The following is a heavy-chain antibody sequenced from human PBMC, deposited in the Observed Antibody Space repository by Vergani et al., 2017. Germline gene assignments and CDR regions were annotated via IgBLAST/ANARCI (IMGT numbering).Heavy chain of an antibody. CDR2: ISGSGGST. CDR1: GFTFSSYA. D-gene: IGHD4-17*01. CDR3: AITVTTRSYYMDV. V-gene: IGHV3-23*01. J-gene: IGHJ6*03. Sequence: EVQLLESGGGLVQPGGSLRLFCAASGFTFSSYAMSWVRQAPGKGLEWVSAISGSGGSTYYADSVKGRFTISRDNSKNTLYLQMNSLRAEDTAVYYCAITVTTRSYYMDVWGKGTTVTVSS.